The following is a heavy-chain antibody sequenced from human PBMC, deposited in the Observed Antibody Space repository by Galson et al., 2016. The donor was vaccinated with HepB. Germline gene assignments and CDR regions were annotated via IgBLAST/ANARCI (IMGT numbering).Heavy chain of an antibody. CDR1: GGSISNSNW. V-gene: IGHV4-4*02. CDR3: ARVSGGSYNPWDFLDV. Sequence: SETLSLTCAVSGGSISNSNWWSWVRQPPGKGLEWIGDIYHSGSTNYNPSLRGRVAISADTSKSQVSLRLNSVTAADSAVYYCARVSGGSYNPWDFLDVWGKGTTVTVSS. J-gene: IGHJ6*04. D-gene: IGHD1-26*01. CDR2: IYHSGST.